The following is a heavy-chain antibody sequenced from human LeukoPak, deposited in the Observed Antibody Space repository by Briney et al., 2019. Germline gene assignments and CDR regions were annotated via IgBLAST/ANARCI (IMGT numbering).Heavy chain of an antibody. D-gene: IGHD3-10*01. CDR1: GGSFSGYY. CDR2: INHSGST. J-gene: IGHJ4*02. Sequence: SETLSLTCAVYGGSFSGYYWSWIRQPPGKGLEWIGEINHSGSTNYNPSLKSRVTISVDTSKNQFSLKLRSVTAADTAVYYCARLGDYGSGSANFDYWGQGTLVTVSS. V-gene: IGHV4-34*01. CDR3: ARLGDYGSGSANFDY.